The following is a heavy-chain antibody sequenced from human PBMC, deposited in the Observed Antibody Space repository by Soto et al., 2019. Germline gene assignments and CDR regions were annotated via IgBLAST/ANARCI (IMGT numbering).Heavy chain of an antibody. CDR3: ARDHYRGSRMTTVTTSYYYYGMDV. D-gene: IGHD4-17*01. CDR1: GGSISSSNW. Sequence: QVQLQESGPGLVKPSGTLSLTCAVSGGSISSSNWWSWVRQPPGKGLEWIGEIYHSGSTNYNPSLKTRVTISVDKSKNQFSLKLSSVTAADTTVYYCARDHYRGSRMTTVTTSYYYYGMDVWGQGTTVTVSS. J-gene: IGHJ6*02. CDR2: IYHSGST. V-gene: IGHV4-4*02.